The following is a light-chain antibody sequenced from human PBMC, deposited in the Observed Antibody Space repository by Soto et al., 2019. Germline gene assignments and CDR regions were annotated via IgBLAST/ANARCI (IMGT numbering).Light chain of an antibody. CDR1: QSVSSN. V-gene: IGKV3-15*01. CDR3: QHYNNWPRIT. Sequence: EIVMTQSPATLSVSPGERATLSCRASQSVSSNLAWYQQKPGQAPRLLIYGASTRAAGIPARFSGSGSGTEFTLTISSLQPEDFVVYYCQHYNNWPRITFGQGTRLEIK. J-gene: IGKJ5*01. CDR2: GAS.